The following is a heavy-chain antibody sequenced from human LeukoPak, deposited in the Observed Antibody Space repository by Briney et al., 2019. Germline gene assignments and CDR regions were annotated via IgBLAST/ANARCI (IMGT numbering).Heavy chain of an antibody. D-gene: IGHD6-19*01. CDR3: AKEISQGSAPRAIAVTDAFDI. CDR2: IKNKAGGGTT. Sequence: PGGSLRLSCAASGFTFSNAWMSWVRQAPGKGLEWVGRIKNKAGGGTTDYAAAVKGRFTISRDNSKTTLYLQMNSLRTEDTALYYCAKEISQGSAPRAIAVTDAFDIWGQGTMVTVSS. V-gene: IGHV3-15*05. CDR1: GFTFSNAW. J-gene: IGHJ3*02.